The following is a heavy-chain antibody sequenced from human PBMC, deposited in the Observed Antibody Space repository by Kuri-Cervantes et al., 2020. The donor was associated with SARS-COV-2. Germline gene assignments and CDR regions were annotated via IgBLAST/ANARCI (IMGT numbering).Heavy chain of an antibody. J-gene: IGHJ3*02. CDR2: ISSSSSYI. CDR3: ANSRGGSYHDAFDI. Sequence: GESLKISCAASGFTFSSYSMNWVRQAPGKGLEWVSSISSSSSYIYYADSVKGRFTISRDNSKNTPHLQMNSLRAEDTAVYYCANSRGGSYHDAFDIWGQGTMVTVSS. CDR1: GFTFSSYS. D-gene: IGHD1-26*01. V-gene: IGHV3-21*01.